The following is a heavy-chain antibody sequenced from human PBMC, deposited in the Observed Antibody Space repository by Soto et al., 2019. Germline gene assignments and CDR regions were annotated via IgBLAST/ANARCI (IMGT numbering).Heavy chain of an antibody. J-gene: IGHJ4*02. CDR3: ARAPILVSVTLHENYFAS. CDR1: GGTFSYSG. D-gene: IGHD2-21*02. CDR2: IIPIFDTT. Sequence: QLHLVQSGAEVKKTGSSLKVSCKASGGTFSYSGISWVRQAPGQGLEWMGGIIPIFDTTNYAQKLQGRITIIADESTNTVYMELSNLRSADTGVYYCARAPILVSVTLHENYFASWGQGTLVTVSS. V-gene: IGHV1-69*01.